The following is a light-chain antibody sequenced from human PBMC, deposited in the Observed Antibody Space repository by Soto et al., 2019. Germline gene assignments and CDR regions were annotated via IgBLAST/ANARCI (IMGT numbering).Light chain of an antibody. V-gene: IGLV2-14*01. CDR3: CSYTSSSTLYV. Sequence: QSALTQPASVSGSPGQSITISCTGSSSDFGYNYVSWYQQHPGKAPKLMIYEVSNRPSGVSNRFSGSKSGNTASLTISGLQAEDEADYYCCSYTSSSTLYVFGTGTKLTVL. CDR2: EVS. CDR1: SSDFGYNY. J-gene: IGLJ1*01.